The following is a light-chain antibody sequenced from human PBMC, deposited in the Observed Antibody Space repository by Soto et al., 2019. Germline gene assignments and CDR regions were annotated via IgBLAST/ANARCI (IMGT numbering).Light chain of an antibody. CDR2: AVS. CDR3: SSLSSSSTQV. Sequence: QSALTQPASVSGSSGRSITISCTGTSSDVGRYNFVSWYQQHPGNAPKLLIYAVSDRPSGVSTRFSGSQSGNTASLAISGLQAEDGAVYYCSSLSSSSTQVCGTGTKVTVL. V-gene: IGLV2-14*03. CDR1: SSDVGRYNF. J-gene: IGLJ1*01.